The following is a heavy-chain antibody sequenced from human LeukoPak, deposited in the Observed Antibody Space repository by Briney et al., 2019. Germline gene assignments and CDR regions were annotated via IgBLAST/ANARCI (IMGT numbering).Heavy chain of an antibody. Sequence: SETLSLTCTVSGGSISSGGYYWSWIRQHPGKGLEWIGYIYYSGSTYYNPSLKSRVTISVDTSKNQFSLKLSSVTAADTAVYYCARDILADFTYDYWGQGTLVTVSS. J-gene: IGHJ4*02. D-gene: IGHD3-3*01. V-gene: IGHV4-31*03. CDR1: GGSISSGGYY. CDR2: IYYSGST. CDR3: ARDILADFTYDY.